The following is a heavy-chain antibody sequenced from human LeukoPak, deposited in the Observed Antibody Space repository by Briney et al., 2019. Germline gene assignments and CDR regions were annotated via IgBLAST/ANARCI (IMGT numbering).Heavy chain of an antibody. Sequence: SETLSLTCTVSGGSVSXGSYYWSWIRQPPXXXXXXXGYXXXSGXXXXXXXXXXXXXXXXDTSKXXFSXKLSSVTAADTAVYYCARVQGSTQEPDYWGQGTLVTVSS. CDR2: XXXSGXX. CDR3: ARVQGSTQEPDY. J-gene: IGHJ4*02. D-gene: IGHD1-14*01. CDR1: GGSVSXGSYY. V-gene: IGHV4-61*01.